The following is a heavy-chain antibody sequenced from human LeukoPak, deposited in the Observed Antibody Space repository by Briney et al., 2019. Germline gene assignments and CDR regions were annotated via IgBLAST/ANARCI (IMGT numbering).Heavy chain of an antibody. J-gene: IGHJ5*02. D-gene: IGHD6-19*01. V-gene: IGHV3-48*01. CDR2: ISSSSSTI. CDR1: GFTFSSCS. Sequence: GGSLRLSCAASGFTFSSCSMNWVRQAPGKGLEWVSYISSSSSTIYYADSVKGRFTISRDNAKNSLYLQMNSLRAEDTAVYYCARAVMAGTPSNWFDPWGQGTLVTVSS. CDR3: ARAVMAGTPSNWFDP.